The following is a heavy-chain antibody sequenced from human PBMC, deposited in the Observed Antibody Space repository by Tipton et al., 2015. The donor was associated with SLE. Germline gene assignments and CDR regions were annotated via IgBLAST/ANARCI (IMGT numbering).Heavy chain of an antibody. CDR2: ISSSSSYT. CDR1: GFTFSSYS. D-gene: IGHD6-13*01. V-gene: IGHV3-21*04. Sequence: GSLRLSCAASGFTFSSYSMNWVRQAPGKGLEWVSSISSSSSYTNYADSVKGRFTISRDNAKNSLYLQMNSLRAEDTAVYYCARGLAAAGYYFDYWGQGTLVTVSS. J-gene: IGHJ4*02. CDR3: ARGLAAAGYYFDY.